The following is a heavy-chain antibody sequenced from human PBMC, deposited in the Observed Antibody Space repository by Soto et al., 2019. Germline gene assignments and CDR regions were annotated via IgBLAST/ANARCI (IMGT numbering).Heavy chain of an antibody. V-gene: IGHV4-31*03. D-gene: IGHD3-10*01. CDR1: GGSISSDDYY. J-gene: IGHJ4*02. CDR3: ASAILRGGIPLATPPLDS. CDR2: IYYTGST. Sequence: SETLSLTCSVSGGSISSDDYYWNWIRQQPGKGLEWIGYIYYTGSTFYNPSLRSRVAISVDTSKDQFSLTLSSVTAADTAVYFCASAILRGGIPLATPPLDSWGQGTLVTVSS.